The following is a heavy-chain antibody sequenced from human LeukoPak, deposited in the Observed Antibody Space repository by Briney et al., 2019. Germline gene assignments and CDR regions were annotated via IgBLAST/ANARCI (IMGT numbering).Heavy chain of an antibody. CDR3: ARGVRGVIKDYYMDV. D-gene: IGHD3-10*01. J-gene: IGHJ6*03. V-gene: IGHV4-39*07. CDR1: GGSISSSSYY. CDR2: IYYSGST. Sequence: SETLSLTCTVSGGSISSSSYYWGWIRQPPGKGLEWIGSIYYSGSTYYNPSLKSRVTISVDTSKNQFSLKLSSVTAADTAVYYCARGVRGVIKDYYMDVWGKGTTVTISS.